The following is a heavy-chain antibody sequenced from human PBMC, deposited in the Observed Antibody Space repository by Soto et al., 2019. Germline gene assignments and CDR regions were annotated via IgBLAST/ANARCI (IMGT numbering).Heavy chain of an antibody. CDR2: ISYDRS. J-gene: IGHJ4*02. CDR1: GFNLRNYG. Sequence: QVQLVESGGGVVQPGRSLRISCAASGFNLRNYGMHWVRQAPGKGLEWVAVISYDRSDYADSVKGRFTISRDNSKNTLYLQMSSLRAEDTAVYYCAKEVGGGHSDYWGEGILVTVSS. V-gene: IGHV3-30*18. D-gene: IGHD1-26*01. CDR3: AKEVGGGHSDY.